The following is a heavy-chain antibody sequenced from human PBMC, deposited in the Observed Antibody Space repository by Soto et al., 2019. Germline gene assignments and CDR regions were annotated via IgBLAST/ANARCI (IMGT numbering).Heavy chain of an antibody. CDR2: IYYSGST. Sequence: SETLSLTCTVSGGSISSYYWSWIRQPPGKGLEWIGYIYYSGSTNYNPSLKSRVTISVDTSKNQFSLKLSSVTAADTAVYYCASTWNYGYYYMDVWGKGTTVTVSS. V-gene: IGHV4-59*08. D-gene: IGHD1-1*01. CDR1: GGSISSYY. CDR3: ASTWNYGYYYMDV. J-gene: IGHJ6*03.